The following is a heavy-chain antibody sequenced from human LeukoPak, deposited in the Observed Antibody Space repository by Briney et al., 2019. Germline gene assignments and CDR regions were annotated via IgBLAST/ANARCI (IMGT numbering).Heavy chain of an antibody. J-gene: IGHJ4*02. CDR2: IYYSGST. V-gene: IGHV4-39*07. Sequence: SETLSLTCTVSGGSISSSSYYWGWIRQPPGKGLEWIGSIYYSGSTYYNPSLKSRVTISVDTSKNQFSLKLSSVTAADTAVYYCARDNRRAMTTVTQDYWGQGTLVTVSS. D-gene: IGHD4-17*01. CDR3: ARDNRRAMTTVTQDY. CDR1: GGSISSSSYY.